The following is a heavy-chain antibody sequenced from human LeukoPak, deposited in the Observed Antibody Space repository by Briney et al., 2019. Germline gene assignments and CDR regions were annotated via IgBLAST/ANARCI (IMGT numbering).Heavy chain of an antibody. CDR1: GFTFDDYA. CDR3: AKDPAYSGSYFRY. CDR2: ISGDGGST. J-gene: IGHJ3*01. Sequence: GGSLRLSCAASGFTFDDYAMHWVRQAPGKGLEWVSLISGDGGSTYYADSVKGRFTISRDNSKNSLYLQMNSLRTEDTASYYCAKDPAYSGSYFRYWGQGTMVTVSS. D-gene: IGHD1-26*01. V-gene: IGHV3-43*02.